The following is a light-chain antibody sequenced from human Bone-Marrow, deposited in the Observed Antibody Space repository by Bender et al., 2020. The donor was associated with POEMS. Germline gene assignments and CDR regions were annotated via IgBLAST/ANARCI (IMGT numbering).Light chain of an antibody. CDR2: EVN. CDR1: GSDVGGYNL. CDR3: SSYASSATRV. J-gene: IGLJ3*02. V-gene: IGLV2-23*02. Sequence: QSALTQPASVSGSPGQSITISCTGTGSDVGGYNLVSWYQQHPGKAPKLMIYEVNKRPSGLSNRFSGSKSDKTATLTISGLQAEDEADYYCSSYASSATRVFGGGTKLTVL.